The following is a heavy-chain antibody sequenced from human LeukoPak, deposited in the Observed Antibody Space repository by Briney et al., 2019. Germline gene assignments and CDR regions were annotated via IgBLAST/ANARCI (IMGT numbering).Heavy chain of an antibody. CDR2: IYYSGST. Sequence: PSETLSLTCTVSGGSISSSSYYWSWIRQPPGKGLEWIGYIYYSGSTNYNPSLKSRVTISVDTSKNQFSLKLSSVTAADTAVYYCARGGYIATANWFDPWGQGTLVTVSS. V-gene: IGHV4-61*01. CDR1: GGSISSSSYY. J-gene: IGHJ5*02. CDR3: ARGGYIATANWFDP. D-gene: IGHD6-13*01.